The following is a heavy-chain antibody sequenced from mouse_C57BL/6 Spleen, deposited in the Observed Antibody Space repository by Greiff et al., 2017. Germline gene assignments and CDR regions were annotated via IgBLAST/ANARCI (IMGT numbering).Heavy chain of an antibody. D-gene: IGHD2-1*01. CDR3: ARSGYGNPAWFAY. Sequence: QVQLQQPGAELVKPGASVKLSCKASGYTFTSYWMHWVKQRPGRGLEWIGRIDPNSGGTKYNEKLKSKATLTVDKPARTSYMQLSSLTSEDSSVYFCARSGYGNPAWFAYWGQGTLVTVSA. J-gene: IGHJ3*01. CDR2: IDPNSGGT. V-gene: IGHV1-72*01. CDR1: GYTFTSYW.